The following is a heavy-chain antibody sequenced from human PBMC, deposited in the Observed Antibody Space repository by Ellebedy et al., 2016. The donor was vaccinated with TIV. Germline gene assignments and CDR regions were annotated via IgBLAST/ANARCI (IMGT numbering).Heavy chain of an antibody. CDR3: ARDSSNSRWYL. D-gene: IGHD4-23*01. CDR1: GGSINSYY. CDR2: VHYSGGT. J-gene: IGHJ5*02. V-gene: IGHV4-59*01. Sequence: SETLSLTXSVPGGSINSYYWSWIRQSPVKGLEWIGYVHYSGGTKYSPSLKSRVFISIDTSKNQFSLKLSSVTAADTAVYYCARDSSNSRWYLWGQGTLVTVSS.